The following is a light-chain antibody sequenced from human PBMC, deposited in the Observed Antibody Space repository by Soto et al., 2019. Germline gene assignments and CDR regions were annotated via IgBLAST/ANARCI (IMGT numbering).Light chain of an antibody. Sequence: DIVMTQSPDSLAVSLGERATINCKSSQSVLYSSNNKNYLAWYQQKPGQPPKLLIYWASTRESGVPDRFSGSGSVTDFTLAISSLQSEDFAVYYCQQYDNWPPVTFGGGTKVEIK. V-gene: IGKV4-1*01. CDR3: QQYDNWPPVT. CDR2: WAS. J-gene: IGKJ4*01. CDR1: QSVLYSSNNKNY.